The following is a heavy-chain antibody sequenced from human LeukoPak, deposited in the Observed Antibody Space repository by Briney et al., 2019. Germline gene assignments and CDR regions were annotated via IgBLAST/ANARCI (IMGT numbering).Heavy chain of an antibody. J-gene: IGHJ3*02. CDR3: AHRPIAAAGTLGAFDI. CDR1: GFSLSTSGVG. CDR2: IYWDDDK. Sequence: SGPTLVKPTQTLTLTCTFSGFSLSTSGVGVGWIRQPPGKALEWLALIYWDDDKRYSPSLKSRLTITKDTSKNQVVLTMTNMDPVDTATYYCAHRPIAAAGTLGAFDIWGQGTMVTVSS. D-gene: IGHD6-13*01. V-gene: IGHV2-5*02.